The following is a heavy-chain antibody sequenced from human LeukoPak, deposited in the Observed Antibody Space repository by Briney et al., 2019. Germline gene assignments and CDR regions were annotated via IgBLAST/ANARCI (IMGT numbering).Heavy chain of an antibody. CDR2: MNPNSGNT. J-gene: IGHJ4*02. CDR3: ASPLRPYYYDSSGYYSFDY. V-gene: IGHV1-8*01. CDR1: GYTFTSYD. D-gene: IGHD3-22*01. Sequence: ASVKVSCKASGYTFTSYDINWVRQATGQGLEWMGWMNPNSGNTGYAQKFQGRVTMTRNTSISTAYMELSSLRSEDTAVYYCASPLRPYYYDSSGYYSFDYWGQGTLVTVSS.